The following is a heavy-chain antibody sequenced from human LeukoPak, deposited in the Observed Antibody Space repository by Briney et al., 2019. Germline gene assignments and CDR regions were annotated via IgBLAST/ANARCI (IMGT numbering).Heavy chain of an antibody. D-gene: IGHD2-15*01. J-gene: IGHJ4*02. Sequence: GGSLRLSCAASGFTFSSYAMSWVRQAPGKGLEWVSAISGSGGSTYYADSVEGRFTISRDNSKNTLYLQMNSLRAEDTAVYYCAKDWARYCSGGSCLRGSYFDYWGQGTLVTVSS. CDR3: AKDWARYCSGGSCLRGSYFDY. CDR2: ISGSGGST. V-gene: IGHV3-23*01. CDR1: GFTFSSYA.